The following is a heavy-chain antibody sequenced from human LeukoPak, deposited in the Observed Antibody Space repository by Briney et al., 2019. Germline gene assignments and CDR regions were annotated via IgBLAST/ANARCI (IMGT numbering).Heavy chain of an antibody. D-gene: IGHD3-10*01. CDR2: IYYSGST. CDR3: ARGREGSITMVRGVNYFDY. CDR1: GGSISSYY. Sequence: SETLSLTCTVSGGSISSYYWSWIRQPPGKGLEWIGYIYYSGSTNYNPSLKSRVTISVDTSKNQSSLKLSSVTAADTAVYYCARGREGSITMVRGVNYFDYWGQGTLVTVSS. V-gene: IGHV4-59*01. J-gene: IGHJ4*02.